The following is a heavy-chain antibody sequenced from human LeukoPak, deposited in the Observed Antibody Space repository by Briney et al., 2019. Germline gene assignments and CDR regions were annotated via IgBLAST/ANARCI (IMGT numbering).Heavy chain of an antibody. CDR2: MNPNSGNT. D-gene: IGHD6-13*01. V-gene: IGHV1-8*03. CDR1: GGTFTSYD. CDR3: ARLASYSRSWYDAFDV. Sequence: ASVKVSCKASGGTFTSYDINWARQATGQGLEWMGWMNPNSGNTGYAQKFQGRVTITRNTSISTAYMELSSLRAEDTAVYYCARLASYSRSWYDAFDVWGQGTLVTVSS. J-gene: IGHJ3*01.